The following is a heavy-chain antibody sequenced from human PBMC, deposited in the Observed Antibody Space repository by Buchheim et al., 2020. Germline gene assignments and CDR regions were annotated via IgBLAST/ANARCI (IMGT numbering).Heavy chain of an antibody. V-gene: IGHV3-21*01. CDR3: ARDLPGDKYGMDF. CDR1: GFTFSTYS. CDR2: ITSSSSYI. Sequence: ELQLVESGRGLVKPGGSLRLSCAASGFTFSTYSMSWVRQAPGKGLEWVSSITSSSSYIYYADSVKGRFTISRDNAKNSLYLQMNSLRADDTAVYYCARDLPGDKYGMDFWGQGTT. J-gene: IGHJ6*02.